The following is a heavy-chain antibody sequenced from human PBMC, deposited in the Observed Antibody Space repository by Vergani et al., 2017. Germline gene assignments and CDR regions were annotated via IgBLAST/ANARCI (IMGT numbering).Heavy chain of an antibody. V-gene: IGHV4-34*01. D-gene: IGHD6-13*01. CDR3: ARTLAAGGLRKYYFDY. Sequence: QVQLQQWGAGLLKPSETLSLTCAVYGGSFSGYYWSWIRQPPGKGLEWIGEINHRGSTNYNPSLKSRVTISVDTSNNQFSLKLSSVTAADTAVYYCARTLAAGGLRKYYFDYWGQGTLVTVSS. CDR2: INHRGST. CDR1: GGSFSGYY. J-gene: IGHJ4*02.